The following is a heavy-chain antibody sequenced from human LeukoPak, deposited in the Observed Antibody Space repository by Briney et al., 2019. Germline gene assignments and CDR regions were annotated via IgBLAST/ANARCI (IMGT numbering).Heavy chain of an antibody. CDR2: IYYSGST. D-gene: IGHD7-27*01. CDR1: GGSISSCY. Sequence: PSGTLSLTCTVSGGSISSCYWSWIRQPPGKGLEWIGYIYYSGSTNYNPSLKSRVTISVDTSKNQFSLKLSSVTAADTAVYYCARRKPGERHAFDIWGQGTMVTVSS. CDR3: ARRKPGERHAFDI. V-gene: IGHV4-59*01. J-gene: IGHJ3*02.